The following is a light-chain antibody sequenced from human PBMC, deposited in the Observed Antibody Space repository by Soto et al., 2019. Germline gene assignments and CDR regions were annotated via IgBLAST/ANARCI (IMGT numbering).Light chain of an antibody. Sequence: ELVLTQSQGTMSLSPLERANLSCRASQSIDYNYLAWYQQKPGQAPRLLIYAASTRATGIPDRFSGSGSGTEFTLTIDSLQSEDSAVYYCQHHKKWWTFGQGTKVDI. CDR3: QHHKKWWT. CDR2: AAS. V-gene: IGKV3D-20*02. CDR1: QSIDYNY. J-gene: IGKJ1*01.